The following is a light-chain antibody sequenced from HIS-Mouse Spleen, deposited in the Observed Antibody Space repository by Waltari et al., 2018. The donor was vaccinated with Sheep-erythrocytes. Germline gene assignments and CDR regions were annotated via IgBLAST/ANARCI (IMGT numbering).Light chain of an antibody. CDR3: QQYNNWPFT. Sequence: DIVMTQSPDSLAVSLGEGATINCKSSQSVLYSSNNKNYLAWYQQKPGQPPKLLIYWASTRESGVPDRFSGSGSGTDFTLTISSLQAEDVAVYYCQQYNNWPFTFGPGTKVDIK. CDR2: WAS. J-gene: IGKJ3*01. CDR1: QSVLYSSNNKNY. V-gene: IGKV4-1*01.